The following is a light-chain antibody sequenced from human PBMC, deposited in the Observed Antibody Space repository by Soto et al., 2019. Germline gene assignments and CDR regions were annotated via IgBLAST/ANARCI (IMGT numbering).Light chain of an antibody. CDR1: SGSVSTTYY. J-gene: IGLJ2*01. CDR2: STN. Sequence: QTVVTQEPSFSVSPGGTVTLTCGLTSGSVSTTYYPSWYQQTPGQAPRTLIYSTNIRSSGVPDRFSGSILGNKAALTITGAQADDESDYYCQSYDSSLRVVFGGGTKLTVL. V-gene: IGLV8-61*01. CDR3: QSYDSSLRVV.